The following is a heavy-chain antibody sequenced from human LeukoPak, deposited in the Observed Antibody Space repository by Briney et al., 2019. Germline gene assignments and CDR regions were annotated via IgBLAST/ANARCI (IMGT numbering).Heavy chain of an antibody. CDR2: INTGNGYI. J-gene: IGHJ4*02. CDR3: ARSPIAEAGYYFDY. D-gene: IGHD6-19*01. V-gene: IGHV1-3*04. Sequence: ASVKVSCKASGYTFTSYVIHWVRQAPGQRLEWMGWINTGNGYIRYSQNFQGRVTITSDTSAATAYMELSSLRFEDTAVYYCARSPIAEAGYYFDYWGQGALVTISS. CDR1: GYTFTSYV.